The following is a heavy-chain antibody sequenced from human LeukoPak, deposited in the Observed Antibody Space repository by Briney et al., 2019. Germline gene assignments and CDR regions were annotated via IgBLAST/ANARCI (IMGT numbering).Heavy chain of an antibody. D-gene: IGHD2-15*01. V-gene: IGHV3-49*03. CDR2: IRSKAYGGTT. J-gene: IGHJ4*02. CDR1: GFTFGDYA. Sequence: PGGSLRLSCTASGFTFGDYAMSWFRQAPGKGLEWVGFIRSKAYGGTTEYAASVKGRFTISRDDSKSIAYLQMNSLKTEDTAVYYCTRAACPQKVCSQPFDYWGQGTLVTVSS. CDR3: TRAACPQKVCSQPFDY.